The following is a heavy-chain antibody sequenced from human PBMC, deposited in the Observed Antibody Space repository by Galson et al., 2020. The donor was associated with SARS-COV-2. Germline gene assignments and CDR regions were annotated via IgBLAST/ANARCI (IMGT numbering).Heavy chain of an antibody. J-gene: IGHJ3*01. V-gene: IGHV1-8*02. CDR3: AREGEVGSPTDDALEV. CDR1: GYNFVNYE. D-gene: IGHD3-16*01. CDR2: MSPNSGKT. Sequence: ASVKVSCKASGYNFVNYEINWVRQAAGQGLEWVGWMSPNSGKTDYGRKFPGRVTMTRDTSINTAYLELSSLRFDDTAVYYCAREGEVGSPTDDALEVWGQGTMVTVSS.